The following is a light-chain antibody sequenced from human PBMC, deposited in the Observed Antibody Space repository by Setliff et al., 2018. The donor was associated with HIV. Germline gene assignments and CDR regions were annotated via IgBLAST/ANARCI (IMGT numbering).Light chain of an antibody. J-gene: IGLJ1*01. CDR2: QAT. V-gene: IGLV2-23*01. CDR3: CSNTGSNTYV. Sequence: SALTQPASVSGSPGQSITISCTGTSSDVGRYNLVSWYQQHPGKAPKLMIYQATKRPSGVSNRFSGSKSGNTASLTISGLQAGDEADYYCCSNTGSNTYVFGTGTKITVL. CDR1: SSDVGRYNL.